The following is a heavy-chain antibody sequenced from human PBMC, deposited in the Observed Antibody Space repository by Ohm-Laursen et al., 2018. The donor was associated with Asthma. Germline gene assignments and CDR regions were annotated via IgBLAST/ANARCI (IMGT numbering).Heavy chain of an antibody. D-gene: IGHD3-16*02. Sequence: SLRLSCSASGYTLSRYSIHWVRQAPGKGLEWVASISTASTFIYYGDSVRGRFTTTRDNAKNLVYLQMNSLRPEDTAVYFCASSRYSYSLAWGQGTLVTVSS. CDR2: ISTASTFI. CDR1: GYTLSRYS. J-gene: IGHJ5*02. CDR3: ASSRYSYSLA. V-gene: IGHV3-21*01.